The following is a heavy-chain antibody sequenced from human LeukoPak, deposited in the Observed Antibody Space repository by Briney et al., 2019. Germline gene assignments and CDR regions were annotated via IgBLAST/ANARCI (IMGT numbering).Heavy chain of an antibody. CDR3: AIGFCSGGDCYSVAQPYYGLDV. V-gene: IGHV1-69*13. CDR1: GGTFSRYA. J-gene: IGHJ6*02. D-gene: IGHD2-15*01. Sequence: SVKVSCKASGGTFSRYAISWVRQAPGQGLEWMGGIIPISGTTNYAQRLQGRVTITADESTSTAYMELSSLRSEDTAMYYCAIGFCSGGDCYSVAQPYYGLDVWGQGTTVTV. CDR2: IIPISGTT.